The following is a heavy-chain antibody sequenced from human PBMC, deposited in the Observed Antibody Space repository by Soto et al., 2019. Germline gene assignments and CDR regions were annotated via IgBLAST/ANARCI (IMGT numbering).Heavy chain of an antibody. CDR1: GFTFSSYG. CDR3: ARETPYDSSGYYDR. D-gene: IGHD3-22*01. V-gene: IGHV3-33*01. J-gene: IGHJ5*02. CDR2: IWYDGSNK. Sequence: QVQLVESGGGVVQPGRSLRLSCAASGFTFSSYGMHWVRQAPGKGLEWVAVIWYDGSNKYYADSVKGRFTISRENSKNARDLQMNSLRAENTAVYYCARETPYDSSGYYDRWGQGTLVTVSS.